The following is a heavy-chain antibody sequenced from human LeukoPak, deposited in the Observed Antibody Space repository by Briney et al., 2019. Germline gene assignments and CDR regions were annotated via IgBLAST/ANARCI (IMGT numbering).Heavy chain of an antibody. Sequence: SGTLSLTCAVYGGSFSGYYWSWIRQPPGKGLEWIGEINHSGSTNYNPSLKSRVTISVDTSKNQFSLKLSSVTAADTAVYYCARMGLDFDYWGQGTLVTVSS. D-gene: IGHD1-26*01. V-gene: IGHV4-34*01. J-gene: IGHJ4*02. CDR3: ARMGLDFDY. CDR1: GGSFSGYY. CDR2: INHSGST.